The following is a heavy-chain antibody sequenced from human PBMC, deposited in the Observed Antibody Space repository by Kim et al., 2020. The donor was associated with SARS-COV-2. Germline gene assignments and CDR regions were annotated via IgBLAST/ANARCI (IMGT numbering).Heavy chain of an antibody. Sequence: GGSLRLSCAASGFTFSSYDMHWVRQAPGKGLEWVAVISYDGSNKNYADSVKGRFTISRDNSKNTLYLQMNSLRDEDTAVYYCARALKMGHGGGWYYYYYG. CDR3: ARALKMGHGGGWYYYYYG. D-gene: IGHD6-19*01. V-gene: IGHV3-30*03. J-gene: IGHJ6*01. CDR2: ISYDGSNK. CDR1: GFTFSSYD.